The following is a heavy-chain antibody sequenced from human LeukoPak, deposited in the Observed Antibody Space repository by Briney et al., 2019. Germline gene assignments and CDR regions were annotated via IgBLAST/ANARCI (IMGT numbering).Heavy chain of an antibody. Sequence: GASVTVSCKASGYTFASYGIGWVRQAPGQGLEWMGWISAYNGNTIYAQKFQGRVAMTTDTSTSTAYMDLRSLRSDDTAMYYCARGQSSGYTWFDPWGQGTLVTVSS. CDR3: ARGQSSGYTWFDP. CDR1: GYTFASYG. D-gene: IGHD3-22*01. J-gene: IGHJ5*02. CDR2: ISAYNGNT. V-gene: IGHV1-18*01.